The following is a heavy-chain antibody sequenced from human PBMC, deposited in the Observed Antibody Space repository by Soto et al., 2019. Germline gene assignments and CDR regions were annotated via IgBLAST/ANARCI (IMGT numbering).Heavy chain of an antibody. Sequence: QVQLVQSGAEVKKPGASVKVSCKASEYTFSTYDINWLRQAPGQGLEWMGWMNPTSGNTGYAQKFQGRVTMTRDTPISTAYMELSSLRSEDTAVYYCVVATADAFDFWGQGTMVTVSS. D-gene: IGHD5-12*01. CDR1: EYTFSTYD. J-gene: IGHJ3*01. CDR2: MNPTSGNT. V-gene: IGHV1-8*01. CDR3: VVATADAFDF.